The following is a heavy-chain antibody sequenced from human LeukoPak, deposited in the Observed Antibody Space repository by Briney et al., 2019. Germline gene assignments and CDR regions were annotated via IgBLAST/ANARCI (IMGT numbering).Heavy chain of an antibody. CDR2: ISYDGSNK. Sequence: GGSLRLSCVVSGFTFNRCWMNWVRQAPGKGLEWVAVISYDGSNKYYADSVKGRFTISRDNSKNTLYLQMNSLRAEDTAVYYCARDAGVVPAAIKIQYYGMDVWGQGTTVTVSS. CDR1: GFTFNRCW. CDR3: ARDAGVVPAAIKIQYYGMDV. J-gene: IGHJ6*02. D-gene: IGHD2-2*01. V-gene: IGHV3-30-3*01.